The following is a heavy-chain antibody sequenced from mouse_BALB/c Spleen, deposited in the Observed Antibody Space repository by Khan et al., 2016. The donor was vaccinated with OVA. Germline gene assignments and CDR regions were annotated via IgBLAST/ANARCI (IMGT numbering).Heavy chain of an antibody. D-gene: IGHD2-2*01. Sequence: EVQLQQSGPELMKPGASVKISCKASGYSFTSYYIHWVMQRHGESLEWIGYIDPFSGGSTYNQKFKVKATLTVDKSSSTAYIHLSNLTSEDSAVYYCTRHGYVAWFTYGGQGTLVTVSA. CDR3: TRHGYVAWFTY. J-gene: IGHJ3*01. V-gene: IGHV1S135*01. CDR2: IDPFSGGS. CDR1: GYSFTSYY.